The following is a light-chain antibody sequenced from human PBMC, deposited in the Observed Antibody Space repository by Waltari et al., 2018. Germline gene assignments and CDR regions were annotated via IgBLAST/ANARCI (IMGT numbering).Light chain of an antibody. CDR1: ALPTQT. CDR3: QSADSSGTWV. J-gene: IGLJ3*02. V-gene: IGLV3-25*03. CDR2: KDN. Sequence: SYELTQPPSVSVSPGQTARITCPGGALPTQTAHWYQQKPGQAPVMVIYKDNERPSGIPERFSGSSSGTTVTLTISGVQAEDEADYYCQSADSSGTWVFGGGTNLTVL.